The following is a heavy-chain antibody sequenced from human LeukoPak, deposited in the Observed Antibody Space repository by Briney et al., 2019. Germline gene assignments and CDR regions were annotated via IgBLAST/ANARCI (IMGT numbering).Heavy chain of an antibody. J-gene: IGHJ5*02. CDR1: GGSISSSSYY. Sequence: SETLSLTCTVSGGSISSSSYYWGWIRQPPGKELEWIGSIYYSGSTYYNPSLKSRVTISVDTSKNQFSLKLSSVTAADTAVYYCARDSSGSYSRDNWFDPWGQGTLVTVSS. CDR3: ARDSSGSYSRDNWFDP. V-gene: IGHV4-39*07. CDR2: IYYSGST. D-gene: IGHD6-19*01.